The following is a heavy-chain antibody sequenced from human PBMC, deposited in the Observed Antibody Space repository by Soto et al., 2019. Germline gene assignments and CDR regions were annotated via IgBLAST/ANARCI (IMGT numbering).Heavy chain of an antibody. V-gene: IGHV3-33*01. CDR3: ARSFRQWLVDS. Sequence: QVQLVESGGGVVQPGRSLRLSCAASGFTFSSYDMYWVRQAPGKGLEWVGIIWYDGSNKYYADSVKGRFTISRDNSKNTLYLEVNSLRPDDTAVYYCARSFRQWLVDSWGQGALVTVSS. D-gene: IGHD6-19*01. CDR2: IWYDGSNK. CDR1: GFTFSSYD. J-gene: IGHJ4*02.